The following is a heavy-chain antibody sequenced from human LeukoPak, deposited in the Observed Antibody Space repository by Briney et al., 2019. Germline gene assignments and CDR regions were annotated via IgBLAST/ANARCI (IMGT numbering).Heavy chain of an antibody. J-gene: IGHJ2*01. CDR1: GDYIRSGGYY. V-gene: IGHV4-31*03. CDR3: ARCPRAARNWYFDL. Sequence: SETLSLTCSVSGDYIRSGGYYWGWIRQFPGKGLELLAYSYYSGATYFNPSLKSRLTMSVDTSKNQFSLKLSSVTAADTAVYYCARCPRAARNWYFDLWGRGTLVTVSS. CDR2: SYYSGAT. D-gene: IGHD6-13*01.